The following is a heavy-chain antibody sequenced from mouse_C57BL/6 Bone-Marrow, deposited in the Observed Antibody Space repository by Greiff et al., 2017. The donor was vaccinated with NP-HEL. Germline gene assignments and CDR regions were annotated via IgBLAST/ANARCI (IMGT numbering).Heavy chain of an antibody. CDR3: ASSSPYWYFDV. CDR1: GYTFTNYW. Sequence: QVQLQQSGAELVRPGTSVKMSCKASGYTFTNYWIGWAKQRPGHGLEWIGDIYPGGGYTNYNEKFKGKATLTADKSSSTAYMQFSSLTSEDSAIYYCASSSPYWYFDVWGTGTTVTVSS. J-gene: IGHJ1*03. D-gene: IGHD1-1*01. V-gene: IGHV1-63*01. CDR2: IYPGGGYT.